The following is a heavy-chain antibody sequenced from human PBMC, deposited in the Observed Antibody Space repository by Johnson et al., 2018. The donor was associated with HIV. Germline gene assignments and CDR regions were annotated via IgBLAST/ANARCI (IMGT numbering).Heavy chain of an antibody. D-gene: IGHD1-7*01. CDR1: GFTVSSNY. CDR3: ARDLPGNYDAFDR. J-gene: IGHJ3*01. V-gene: IGHV3-53*01. Sequence: VQLVESGGGVVQPGRSLRLSCAASGFTVSSNYMSWVRQAPGKGLEWVSVIYSDGTTSFAQSVKGRFSISRDVSKNILYLQMHSLRTEGTAYYYCARDLPGNYDAFDRWGQGTKVTISS. CDR2: IYSDGTT.